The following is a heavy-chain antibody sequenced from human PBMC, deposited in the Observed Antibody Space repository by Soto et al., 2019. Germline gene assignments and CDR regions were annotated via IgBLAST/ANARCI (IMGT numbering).Heavy chain of an antibody. D-gene: IGHD5-12*01. CDR3: ARTARMSAVKTYYYYYMDV. CDR2: IIPIFGTA. V-gene: IGHV1-69*13. Sequence: ASVKVSCKASGGTFSSYAISWVRQAPGQGLEWMGGIIPIFGTANYAQKFQGRVTITADESTSTAYMELSSLRSEDTAVYYCARTARMSAVKTYYYYYMDVWGKGTKVTVSS. J-gene: IGHJ6*03. CDR1: GGTFSSYA.